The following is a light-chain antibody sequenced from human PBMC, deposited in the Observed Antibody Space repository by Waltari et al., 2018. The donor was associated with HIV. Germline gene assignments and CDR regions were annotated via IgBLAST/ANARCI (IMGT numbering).Light chain of an antibody. J-gene: IGKJ4*01. CDR1: QTLIYSSNNKNY. V-gene: IGKV4-1*01. CDR2: WAS. CDR3: QQYYRTPLT. Sequence: DILMTQSPDSLAVSLGERATINCKARQTLIYSSNNKNYVAWYQHKPGQPPKLLIYWASTRQSGVPDRFSGSGSGTNFNLTINKRQSEDVATYYCQQYYRTPLTFGGGTKVGL.